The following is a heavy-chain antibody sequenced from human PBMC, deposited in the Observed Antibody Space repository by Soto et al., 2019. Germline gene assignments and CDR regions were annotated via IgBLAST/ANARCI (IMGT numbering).Heavy chain of an antibody. V-gene: IGHV4-59*01. CDR1: GGSISSYY. CDR3: ASIIAVAAAYYYYYMDV. CDR2: IYYSGST. J-gene: IGHJ6*03. Sequence: SETLSLTCTVSGGSISSYYWSWIRQPPGKGLEWIGYIYYSGSTNYNPSLKSRVTISVDTSKNQFSLKLSSVTAADTAVYYCASIIAVAAAYYYYYMDVWGKGTTVTVSS. D-gene: IGHD6-19*01.